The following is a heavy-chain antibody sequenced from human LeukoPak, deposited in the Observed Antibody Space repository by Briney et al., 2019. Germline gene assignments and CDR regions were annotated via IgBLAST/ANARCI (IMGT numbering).Heavy chain of an antibody. CDR3: ARGRIYFDGSGHYYPDY. V-gene: IGHV1-18*01. CDR1: GYTFSSYG. D-gene: IGHD3-22*01. CDR2: ISGDSDST. J-gene: IGHJ4*02. Sequence: SSVKVSCKASGYTFSSYGVTWVGQARGQGLEWMGWISGDSDSTNYAQKFQDKVTMTTDTSANTAYLELRSLTSDDTAIYYCARGRIYFDGSGHYYPDYWGQGTLLAVSS.